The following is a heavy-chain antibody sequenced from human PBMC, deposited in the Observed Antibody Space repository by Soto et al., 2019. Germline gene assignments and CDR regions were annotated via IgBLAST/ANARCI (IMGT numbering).Heavy chain of an antibody. CDR1: GFTFRNYA. CDR2: IGTSGTPT. Sequence: DVQLLESGGDLVHPGGSLRLSCIASGFTFRNYAMAWVRQAPGEDLEWVSAIGTSGTPTLYADSVKSRCSISRDESRNTVSLQMNSLGVEDTATYYCTRILWSSRRDALDIWGQGTTVTVSS. J-gene: IGHJ6*02. D-gene: IGHD2-21*01. CDR3: TRILWSSRRDALDI. V-gene: IGHV3-23*01.